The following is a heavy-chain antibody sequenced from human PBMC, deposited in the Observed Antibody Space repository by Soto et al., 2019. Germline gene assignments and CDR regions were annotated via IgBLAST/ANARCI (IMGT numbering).Heavy chain of an antibody. Sequence: EVQLVETGGGLIQPGGSLRLSCAASGFTVSSYYMSWVRQAPGKGLEWVSVIYSGGSTYYADSVQGRFTIARDNPKNTLYHQMNSLRAEDTAVYYRARVPATNCYSYGMDVWGQGTPVTVSS. CDR2: IYSGGST. CDR1: GFTVSSYY. D-gene: IGHD1-26*01. V-gene: IGHV3-53*02. J-gene: IGHJ6*02. CDR3: ARVPATNCYSYGMDV.